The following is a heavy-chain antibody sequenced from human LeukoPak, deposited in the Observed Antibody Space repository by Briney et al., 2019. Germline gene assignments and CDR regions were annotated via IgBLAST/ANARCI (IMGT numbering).Heavy chain of an antibody. CDR3: ARDLGYSSGWYGGSNYFDY. J-gene: IGHJ4*02. Sequence: GGSLRLSCAASGFTFSSYAMHWVRQAPGKGLEWVAVISYDGSNKYYADSVKGRFTISRDNSKNTLYLQMNSLRAEDTAVYYCARDLGYSSGWYGGSNYFDYWGQGTLVTVSS. CDR1: GFTFSSYA. V-gene: IGHV3-30*04. CDR2: ISYDGSNK. D-gene: IGHD6-19*01.